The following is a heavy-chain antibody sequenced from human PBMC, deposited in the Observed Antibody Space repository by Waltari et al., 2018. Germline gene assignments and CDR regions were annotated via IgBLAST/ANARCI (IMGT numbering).Heavy chain of an antibody. Sequence: QVQLQQSGPGLVKPSQTLSLTCAISGDSVSVNNAAWNWIRQSPSRGLEWLGRTCYRSRWHDDYAVSVGSRITITADTSKNQFALQLNSVTPEDTAVYYCARGKDTVGWFVFDSWGQGTLVTVSS. CDR1: GDSVSVNNAA. J-gene: IGHJ4*02. V-gene: IGHV6-1*01. CDR3: ARGKDTVGWFVFDS. D-gene: IGHD3-10*01. CDR2: TCYRSRWHD.